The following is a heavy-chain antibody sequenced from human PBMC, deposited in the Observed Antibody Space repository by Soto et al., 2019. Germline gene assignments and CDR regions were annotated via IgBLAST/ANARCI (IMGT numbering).Heavy chain of an antibody. J-gene: IGHJ4*02. D-gene: IGHD3-10*01. Sequence: SETLSLTCTVSGGSISSYYWSWIRQPPGKGLEWIGYIYYSGSTNYNPSLKSRVTISVDTSKNQFSLKLSSVTAADTAMYYCARVSLSGSGSYYFDYWGQGTLVTVSS. V-gene: IGHV4-59*01. CDR1: GGSISSYY. CDR3: ARVSLSGSGSYYFDY. CDR2: IYYSGST.